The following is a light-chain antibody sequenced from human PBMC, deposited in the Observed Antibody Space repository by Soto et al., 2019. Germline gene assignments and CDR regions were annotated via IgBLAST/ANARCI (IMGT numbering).Light chain of an antibody. CDR3: QQRSNWPGT. Sequence: EIVLTQSPATLSLSPGERATLSCRASQSISNSLAWYQQKPGQAPSLLIFDASKRATGIPARFSGSGSGTDFTLTISSLEPEDFAVYYCQQRSNWPGTFGQGTRLEIK. V-gene: IGKV3-11*01. CDR2: DAS. J-gene: IGKJ5*01. CDR1: QSISNS.